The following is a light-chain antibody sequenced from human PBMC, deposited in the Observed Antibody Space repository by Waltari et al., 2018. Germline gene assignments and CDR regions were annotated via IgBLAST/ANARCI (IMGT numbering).Light chain of an antibody. CDR2: DTS. CDR3: QQRNNWPIT. CDR1: QSASNF. V-gene: IGKV3-11*01. J-gene: IGKJ5*01. Sequence: EIVLTQSHGTLSLSPGESATLSCRAGQSASNFSAWYQQRPGQAPRPLIYDTSNRATGVPARFSGSGSGTDFTLTINSLEPDDFAVYFCQQRNNWPITFGQGTRLEIK.